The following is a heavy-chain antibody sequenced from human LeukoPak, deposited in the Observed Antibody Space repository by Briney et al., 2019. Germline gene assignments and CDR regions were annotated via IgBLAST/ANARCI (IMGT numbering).Heavy chain of an antibody. J-gene: IGHJ3*02. CDR1: GYTFTSYG. CDR2: ISAYNGNT. D-gene: IGHD4-17*01. V-gene: IGHV1-18*01. CDR3: ARDWFDYSDHAFASDI. Sequence: ASVKVSCKASGYTFTSYGISWVRQAPGQGLEWMGWISAYNGNTNYAQKLQGRVTMTTDTSTSTAYMEMRSLRSDDTAVYYCARDWFDYSDHAFASDIWGQGTMVTVSS.